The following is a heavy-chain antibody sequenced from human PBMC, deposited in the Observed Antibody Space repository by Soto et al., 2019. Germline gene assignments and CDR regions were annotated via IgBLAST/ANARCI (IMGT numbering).Heavy chain of an antibody. CDR3: AKFKSGHFDY. Sequence: GRSMRLSCAASGFSFSSYAMPWVRLTPGKGLEWVSSISGSGDRTDYADSVKGRFTISRDNSKNTLFLQMNSLRAEDTAVYYCAKFKSGHFDYWGQGILVTVSS. J-gene: IGHJ4*02. CDR1: GFSFSSYA. V-gene: IGHV3-23*01. D-gene: IGHD3-3*01. CDR2: ISGSGDRT.